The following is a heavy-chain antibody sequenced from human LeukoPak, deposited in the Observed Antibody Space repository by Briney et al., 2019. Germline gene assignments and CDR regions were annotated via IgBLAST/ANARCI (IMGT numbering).Heavy chain of an antibody. CDR3: ARAGSGYSLDY. J-gene: IGHJ4*02. Sequence: PSETLSFTCTVSGASISSYYWSWIRQPPGKGLEWIGYLFYTGSANYSPSLKSRVTISVHASENQFSLKLSSVTAADTAVYYCARAGSGYSLDYWGRGTLVTVSA. V-gene: IGHV4-59*01. D-gene: IGHD3-22*01. CDR2: LFYTGSA. CDR1: GASISSYY.